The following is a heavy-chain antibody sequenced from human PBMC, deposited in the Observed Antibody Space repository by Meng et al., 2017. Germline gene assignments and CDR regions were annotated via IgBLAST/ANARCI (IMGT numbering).Heavy chain of an antibody. CDR1: GYTFTRYG. J-gene: IGHJ4*02. CDR2: ISAYNGNT. Sequence: QVQAAESGAEVKEPGAQVKVSCQAYGYTFTRYGISWVRQAPGQGLEWMGWISAYNGNTNYAQKLQGRVTMTTDTSTSTAYMELRSLRSDDTAVYYCARAGIAVAGPDYWGQGTLVTVSS. CDR3: ARAGIAVAGPDY. V-gene: IGHV1-18*01. D-gene: IGHD6-19*01.